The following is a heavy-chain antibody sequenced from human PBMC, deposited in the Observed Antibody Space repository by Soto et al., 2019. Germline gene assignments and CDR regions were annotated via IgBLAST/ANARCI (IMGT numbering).Heavy chain of an antibody. Sequence: SETLSLTCTVSGGSISSGGYYWSWTRQHPGKGLEWIGYIYYSGSTYYNPSLKSRVTISVDTSKNQFSLKLSSVTAADTAVYYCAAYRYYDILTGYLDYWGQGTLVTVSS. CDR1: GGSISSGGYY. V-gene: IGHV4-31*03. CDR3: AAYRYYDILTGYLDY. CDR2: IYYSGST. J-gene: IGHJ4*02. D-gene: IGHD3-9*01.